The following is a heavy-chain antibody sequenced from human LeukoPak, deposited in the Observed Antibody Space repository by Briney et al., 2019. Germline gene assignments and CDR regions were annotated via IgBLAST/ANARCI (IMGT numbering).Heavy chain of an antibody. D-gene: IGHD3-22*01. CDR2: IYYSGST. CDR3: ARGVYYYDGRGYCFDY. V-gene: IGHV4-30-4*01. J-gene: IGHJ4*02. CDR1: GVSISSGDYY. Sequence: SETLSLTCTVSGVSISSGDYYWSWIRQPPGKGLEWIGYIYYSGSTYYNPSLKSRVTISVDTSKNQFSLKLSSVTAADTAVYYCARGVYYYDGRGYCFDYWGQGTLVTVSS.